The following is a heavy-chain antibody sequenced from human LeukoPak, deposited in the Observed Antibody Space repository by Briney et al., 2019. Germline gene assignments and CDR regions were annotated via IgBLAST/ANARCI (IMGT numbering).Heavy chain of an antibody. CDR2: IYYSGST. V-gene: IGHV4-39*07. J-gene: IGHJ4*02. CDR3: ARVKGIAAAGYYFDY. D-gene: IGHD6-13*01. Sequence: SETLSLTCTVSGGSISSYYWGWIRQPPGKGLEWIGSIYYSGSTYYNPSLKSRVTISVDTSKNQFSLKLSSVTAADTAVYYCARVKGIAAAGYYFDYWGQGTLVTVSS. CDR1: GGSISSYY.